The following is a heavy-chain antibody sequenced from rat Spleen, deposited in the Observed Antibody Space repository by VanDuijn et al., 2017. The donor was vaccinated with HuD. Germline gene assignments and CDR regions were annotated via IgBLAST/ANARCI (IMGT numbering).Heavy chain of an antibody. CDR2: IWTDGWT. V-gene: IGHV2-72*01. Sequence: QVQLKESGPGLMQPSETLSLTCTVSAFSLTNNSVGWVRQPLGKGLVWMGTIWTDGWTHYNSAVQSRLSISRDTAKSQVFLKMNSLQPEGTGADCCARQTTAAIRVDYWGQGVMVTVSS. D-gene: IGHD1-2*01. J-gene: IGHJ2*01. CDR3: ARQTTAAIRVDY. CDR1: AFSLTNNS.